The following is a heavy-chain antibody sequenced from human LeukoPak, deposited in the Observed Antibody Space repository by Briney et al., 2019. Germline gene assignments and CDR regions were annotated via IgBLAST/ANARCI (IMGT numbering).Heavy chain of an antibody. V-gene: IGHV4-39*01. Sequence: SETLSLTCAVSGGSISGSSYYWGWIRQPPGKGLEWIGSIYYSGSTYYNPSLKSRVTISVDTSKNQFSLKLSSVTAADTAVYYCARRSYGDYYDSSGYYPLFDYWGQGTLVTVSS. D-gene: IGHD3-22*01. CDR3: ARRSYGDYYDSSGYYPLFDY. CDR1: GGSISGSSYY. J-gene: IGHJ4*02. CDR2: IYYSGST.